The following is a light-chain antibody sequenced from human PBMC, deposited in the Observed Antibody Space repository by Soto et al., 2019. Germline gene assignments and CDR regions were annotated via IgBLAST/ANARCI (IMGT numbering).Light chain of an antibody. V-gene: IGKV3-15*01. Sequence: DIVMTQSPATLSVSPGERATLSCRASQSVSSNLAWYQQKPGQAPRLLIYGASTRPTGIPARFSGSGSGTEFTLTISSLQSEDCALYYCQQYNNWPPLTFGGGTKVEIK. CDR2: GAS. J-gene: IGKJ4*01. CDR1: QSVSSN. CDR3: QQYNNWPPLT.